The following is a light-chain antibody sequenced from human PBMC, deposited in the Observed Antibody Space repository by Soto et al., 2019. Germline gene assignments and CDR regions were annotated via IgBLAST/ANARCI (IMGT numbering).Light chain of an antibody. Sequence: DIQMTQSPSSLSASVGDRVTITCRASQSISNYVNWYQQKPGKAHKLLHYAAFKLQGGVPSRFSGSGSATDFTLTISSPQPEDFATYYCQQSYSSPETFGQGTIVEI. J-gene: IGKJ1*01. V-gene: IGKV1-39*01. CDR3: QQSYSSPET. CDR1: QSISNY. CDR2: AAF.